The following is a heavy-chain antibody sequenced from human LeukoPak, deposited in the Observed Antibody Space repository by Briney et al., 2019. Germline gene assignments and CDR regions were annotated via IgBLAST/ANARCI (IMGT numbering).Heavy chain of an antibody. J-gene: IGHJ4*02. CDR2: ISGSAGGT. V-gene: IGHV3-23*01. CDR1: GFTLSSYM. Sequence: GGSLRLSCVASGFTLSSYMMSWVRQAPGKGLEWVSGISGSAGGTSYSDSVRGRFTISRDSPKNTLYLQMNNLRVEDTAVYYCTKDPLDYWGQGTLVTVSS. CDR3: TKDPLDY.